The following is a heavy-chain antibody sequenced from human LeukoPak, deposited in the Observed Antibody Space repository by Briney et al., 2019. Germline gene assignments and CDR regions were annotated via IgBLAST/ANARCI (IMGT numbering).Heavy chain of an antibody. J-gene: IGHJ6*03. CDR3: ARRDSRSYYYYYYMDV. CDR2: IYYSGST. CDR1: GGSISSSSYY. D-gene: IGHD6-13*01. V-gene: IGHV4-39*01. Sequence: SETLSLTCTASGGSISSSSYYWGWIRQPPGKGLEWIGSIYYSGSTYYNPSLKSRVTISVDTSKNQFSLKLSSVTAADTAVYYCARRDSRSYYYYYYMDVWGKGTTVTVSS.